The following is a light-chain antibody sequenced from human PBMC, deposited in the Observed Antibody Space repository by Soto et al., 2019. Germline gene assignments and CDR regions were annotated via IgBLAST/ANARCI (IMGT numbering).Light chain of an antibody. CDR1: QSVTNNF. Sequence: EIVLTQSPGTLSLSPGEGDTLSCRASQSVTNNFLAWYQQKPGQAPRLLIYDATSRATGIPDRFSGSGSGTHFTLTINRLEPEDFAVYYCQQYGSTPVTFGQGTKVEIK. CDR3: QQYGSTPVT. V-gene: IGKV3-20*01. CDR2: DAT. J-gene: IGKJ1*01.